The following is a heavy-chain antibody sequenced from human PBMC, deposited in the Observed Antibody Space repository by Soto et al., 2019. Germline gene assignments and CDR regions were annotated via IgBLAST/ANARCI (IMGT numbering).Heavy chain of an antibody. D-gene: IGHD3-10*01. V-gene: IGHV4-4*02. CDR3: ARLVYDTRLNYMYFDF. Sequence: PSETLSLTCAVSGVSISSGNWWTWVRQTPQRGLEYIGEIFHDGTANYYPSFERRVAISVDTSKKQFSRKLNSVTAADTAIYFCARLVYDTRLNYMYFDFWGQGALVTVSS. CDR2: IFHDGTA. CDR1: GVSISSGNW. J-gene: IGHJ4*02.